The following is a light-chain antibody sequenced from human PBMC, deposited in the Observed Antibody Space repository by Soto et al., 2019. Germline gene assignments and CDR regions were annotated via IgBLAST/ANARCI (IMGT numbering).Light chain of an antibody. Sequence: QSALTQPRSVSGSPGQSVTIFCTGTSSDVGGYNHVSWYQQHPGKAPKLMISDVSKRPSGVPDRFSGSKSGNTASLTISGLQAEDEADYYCCSYAGSPYVFGTGTKLTVL. V-gene: IGLV2-11*01. CDR2: DVS. CDR3: CSYAGSPYV. CDR1: SSDVGGYNH. J-gene: IGLJ1*01.